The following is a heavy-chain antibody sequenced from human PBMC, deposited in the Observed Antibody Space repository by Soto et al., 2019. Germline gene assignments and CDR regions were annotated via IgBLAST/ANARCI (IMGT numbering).Heavy chain of an antibody. CDR1: GGTFSSYA. CDR3: AREQEMPTMYAYSYSFDS. V-gene: IGHV1-69*13. D-gene: IGHD2-15*01. Sequence: SVKVSCKASGGTFSSYAISWVRQAPGQGLEWMGGIIPIFGTANYAQKFQGRVTITADESTSTAYMELSSLRSENTAVYYCAREQEMPTMYAYSYSFDSWGQGPLVTVPS. J-gene: IGHJ4*02. CDR2: IIPIFGTA.